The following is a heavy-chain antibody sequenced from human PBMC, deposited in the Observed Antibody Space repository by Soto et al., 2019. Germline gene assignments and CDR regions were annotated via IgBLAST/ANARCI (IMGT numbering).Heavy chain of an antibody. CDR1: GGSISSYY. Sequence: TSETLSLTCTVSGGSISSYYWSWIRQPPGKGLEWIGYIYYSGSTNYNPSLKSRVTISVDTSKNQFSLKLSSVTAADTAVYYCASLRGSYYYDSSGPAPRRYYFDYWGQGTLVTVSS. CDR3: ASLRGSYYYDSSGPAPRRYYFDY. V-gene: IGHV4-59*01. J-gene: IGHJ4*02. D-gene: IGHD3-22*01. CDR2: IYYSGST.